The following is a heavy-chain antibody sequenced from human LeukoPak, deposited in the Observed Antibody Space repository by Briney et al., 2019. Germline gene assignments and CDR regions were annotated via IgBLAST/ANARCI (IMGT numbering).Heavy chain of an antibody. CDR3: ARPFYYDSNGGEGMDV. J-gene: IGHJ6*02. CDR2: IYSGGST. D-gene: IGHD3-22*01. V-gene: IGHV3-66*04. Sequence: PGGSLRLSCAASGFSVSNNFVKWVRQAPGKGLEWVSVIYSGGSTYYKDSVKGRFTISRDNAKNSLYLQMNSLRAEDTAVYYCARPFYYDSNGGEGMDVWGQGTTVTVSS. CDR1: GFSVSNNF.